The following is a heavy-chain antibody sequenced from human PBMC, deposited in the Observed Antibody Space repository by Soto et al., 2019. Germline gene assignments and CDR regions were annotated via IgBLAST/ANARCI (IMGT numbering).Heavy chain of an antibody. Sequence: QVQLVESGGGLVKPGGSLRLSCAASGFTFSDYYMSWIRQAPGKGLEWVSYISSSSSYTNYADSVKGRFTISRDNAKNSLYLQMNSLRAEDTAVYYCARVDYYYGSGSYYHHFDYWGQGTLVTVSS. CDR1: GFTFSDYY. CDR2: ISSSSSYT. V-gene: IGHV3-11*06. CDR3: ARVDYYYGSGSYYHHFDY. D-gene: IGHD3-10*01. J-gene: IGHJ4*02.